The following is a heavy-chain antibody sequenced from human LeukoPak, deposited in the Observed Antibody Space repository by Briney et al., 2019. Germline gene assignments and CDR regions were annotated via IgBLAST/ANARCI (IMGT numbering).Heavy chain of an antibody. V-gene: IGHV3-48*04. D-gene: IGHD5-24*01. Sequence: GSLRLSCAASGFTFSSYSMNWVRQAPGKGLDWVSYISSSGRNTYYADSVKGRFTISRDNAKNSLYLQMNSLRAEDTAVYYCARAIYDGFDIWGQGKMVTVSS. J-gene: IGHJ3*02. CDR2: ISSSGRNT. CDR1: GFTFSSYS. CDR3: ARAIYDGFDI.